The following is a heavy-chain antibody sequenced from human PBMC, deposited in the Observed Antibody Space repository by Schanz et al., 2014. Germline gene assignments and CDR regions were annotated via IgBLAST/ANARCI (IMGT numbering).Heavy chain of an antibody. Sequence: QVQLVQSGAEVKKPGASVKVSCKASGYTFTSYYIHWVRQAPGQGLEWMGMIDPSGGSTSYAQKFQGRVTMTRDTSTSTVYMELSSLRSDDTAVYYCARDIQYHYDTSGPVGAFDIWGQGTVVTVS. CDR2: IDPSGGST. J-gene: IGHJ3*02. CDR3: ARDIQYHYDTSGPVGAFDI. CDR1: GYTFTSYY. D-gene: IGHD3-22*01. V-gene: IGHV1-46*01.